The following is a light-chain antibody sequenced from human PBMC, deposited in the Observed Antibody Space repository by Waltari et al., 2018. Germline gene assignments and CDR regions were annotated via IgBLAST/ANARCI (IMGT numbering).Light chain of an antibody. CDR2: EVS. CDR3: SSYTSSSTLV. J-gene: IGLJ2*01. V-gene: IGLV2-14*01. Sequence: QSALTQPASVPGSPGQSITISCTVTSSDVGGYNYVSWYQQHPGKAPKLMIYEVSNRPSGVSNRFSGSKSGNTASLTISELQAEDEADYYCSSYTSSSTLVFGGGTKLTVL. CDR1: SSDVGGYNY.